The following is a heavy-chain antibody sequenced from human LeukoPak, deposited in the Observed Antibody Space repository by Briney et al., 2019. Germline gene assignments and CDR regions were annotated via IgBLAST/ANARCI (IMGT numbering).Heavy chain of an antibody. D-gene: IGHD6-19*01. CDR3: ARGGGGWPFWYFDL. V-gene: IGHV3-66*01. CDR1: GFTFADYT. CDR2: IYSGGST. J-gene: IGHJ2*01. Sequence: GGSLRLSCAASGFTFADYTMHWVRQVPGKGLEWVSVIYSGGSTYYADSVKGRFTISRDNSKNTLYLQMNSLRAEDTAVYYCARGGGGWPFWYFDLWGRGTLVTVSS.